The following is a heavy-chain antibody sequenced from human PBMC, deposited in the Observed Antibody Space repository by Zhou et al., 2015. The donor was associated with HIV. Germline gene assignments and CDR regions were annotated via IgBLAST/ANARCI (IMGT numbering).Heavy chain of an antibody. V-gene: IGHV1-46*01. CDR2: INPSGGGT. J-gene: IGHJ2*01. D-gene: IGHD3-16*01. CDR1: GYTFTTNY. CDR3: ARDSGRPKDYTWGWYFDL. Sequence: QVQLVQSGAEVKTPGASVKVSFKASGYTFTTNYLHWVRQAPGQGLEWMGIINPSGGGTKYAQKFQDRVTMTRDTSTSTVSMELSSLRSEDTAMYYCARDSGRPKDYTWGWYFDLWGRGTLITVSS.